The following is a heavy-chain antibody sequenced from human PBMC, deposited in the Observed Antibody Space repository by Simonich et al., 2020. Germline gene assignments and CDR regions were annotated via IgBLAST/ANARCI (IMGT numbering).Heavy chain of an antibody. Sequence: EVQLVQSGAEVKKPGESLKISCKGSGYSFTSYWIGWVRQMPGNGLEWKGLIYLGDSDTRYSPSFQGQVTISADKSISTAYLQWSSLKASDTAMYYCARPTTDYDSSGYYYDYWGQGTLVTVSS. CDR3: ARPTTDYDSSGYYYDY. V-gene: IGHV5-51*01. D-gene: IGHD3-22*01. CDR1: GYSFTSYW. CDR2: IYLGDSDT. J-gene: IGHJ4*02.